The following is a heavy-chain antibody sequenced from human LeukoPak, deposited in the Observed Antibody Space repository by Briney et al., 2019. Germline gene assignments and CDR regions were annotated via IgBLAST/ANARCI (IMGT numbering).Heavy chain of an antibody. CDR1: GYSFTSYW. J-gene: IGHJ5*02. D-gene: IGHD2-8*01. CDR2: IYPGGSDT. V-gene: IGHV5-51*01. CDR3: ARFPYCTNGVCYGKNWFDP. Sequence: GESLKISCKGSGYSFTSYWIGWVRQMPGKGLEWMGIIYPGGSDTRYSPSFQGQVTISADKSISTAYLQWSSLKASDTAMYYCARFPYCTNGVCYGKNWFDPWGQGTLVTVSS.